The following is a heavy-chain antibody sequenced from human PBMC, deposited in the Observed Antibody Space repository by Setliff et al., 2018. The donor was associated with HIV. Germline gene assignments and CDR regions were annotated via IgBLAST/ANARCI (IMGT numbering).Heavy chain of an antibody. V-gene: IGHV1-2*02. CDR2: INPISGGT. J-gene: IGHJ5*02. Sequence: ASVKVSCKASGFTFTSNIMHWVRQAPGQGLEWMGWINPISGGTNYAQKFQGRVTMTRDTSISTAYMELSRLRSDDTAVYYCAKDAAAGTNEWFDPWGQGTLVTVSS. CDR3: AKDAAAGTNEWFDP. D-gene: IGHD6-13*01. CDR1: GFTFTSNI.